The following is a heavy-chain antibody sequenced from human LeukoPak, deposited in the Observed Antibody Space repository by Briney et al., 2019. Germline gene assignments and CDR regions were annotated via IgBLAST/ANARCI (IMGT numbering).Heavy chain of an antibody. Sequence: PGGSLRLSCAASGFTFSSYAMSWVRQAPGKGLEWVSAISGSGGSTYYADSVKGRFTISRDNSKNTLYLQMNSLRAEDTAVYYCAMAPIVVVTASYFDYWGQGTLVTVSS. J-gene: IGHJ4*02. V-gene: IGHV3-23*01. CDR3: AMAPIVVVTASYFDY. D-gene: IGHD2-21*02. CDR2: ISGSGGST. CDR1: GFTFSSYA.